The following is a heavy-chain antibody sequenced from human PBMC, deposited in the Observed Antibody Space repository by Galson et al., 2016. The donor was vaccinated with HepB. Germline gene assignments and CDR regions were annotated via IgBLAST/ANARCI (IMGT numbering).Heavy chain of an antibody. J-gene: IGHJ4*02. D-gene: IGHD3-16*01. CDR1: GYTFTNFG. Sequence: SVKVSCKASGYTFTNFGISWVRQTPGHGLEWMGWISPYNGYTDYAQKVQGRVTMTTDTSTGTAYMELRSLRSDDTAVYYCARGGGPRVVVGVDLDYWGQGTLVTVSS. CDR2: ISPYNGYT. V-gene: IGHV1-18*01. CDR3: ARGGGPRVVVGVDLDY.